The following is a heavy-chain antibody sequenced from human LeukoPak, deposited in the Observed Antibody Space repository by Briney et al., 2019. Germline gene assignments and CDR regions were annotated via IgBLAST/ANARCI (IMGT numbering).Heavy chain of an antibody. J-gene: IGHJ3*02. Sequence: PGGSLRLSCAASGFTFSSYWMSWVRQAPGKGLEWVANIKQDGSEKYYVDSVKGRFTISRDNAKNSLYLQMNSLRAEDTAVYYCARRFDTVTTDAFDIWGQGTMVTVSS. V-gene: IGHV3-7*01. CDR1: GFTFSSYW. D-gene: IGHD4-17*01. CDR2: IKQDGSEK. CDR3: ARRFDTVTTDAFDI.